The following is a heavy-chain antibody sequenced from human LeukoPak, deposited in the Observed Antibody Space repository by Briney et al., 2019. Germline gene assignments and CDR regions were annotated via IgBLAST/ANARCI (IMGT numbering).Heavy chain of an antibody. Sequence: ASVKVSCKASGGTFSSHAISWVRQAPGQGLEWMGIINPSGGSTSYAQKFQGRVTMTRDTSTSTVYMELSSLRSEDTAVYYCARDSSTSCYDYWGQGTLVTVSS. J-gene: IGHJ4*02. CDR1: GGTFSSHA. CDR2: INPSGGST. V-gene: IGHV1-46*01. D-gene: IGHD2-2*01. CDR3: ARDSSTSCYDY.